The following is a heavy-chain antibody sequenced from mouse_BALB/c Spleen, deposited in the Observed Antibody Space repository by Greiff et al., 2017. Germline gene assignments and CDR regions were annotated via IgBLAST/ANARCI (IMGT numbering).Heavy chain of an antibody. V-gene: IGHV5-9-3*01. CDR1: GFTFSSYA. CDR3: ARQGLFAY. J-gene: IGHJ3*01. Sequence: EVQRVESGGGLVKPGGSLKLSCAASGFTFSSYAMSWVRQTPEKRLEWVATISSGGSYTYYPDSVKGRFTISRDNAKNTLYLQMSSLRSEDTAMYYCARQGLFAYWGQGTLVTVSA. D-gene: IGHD3-1*01. CDR2: ISSGGSYT.